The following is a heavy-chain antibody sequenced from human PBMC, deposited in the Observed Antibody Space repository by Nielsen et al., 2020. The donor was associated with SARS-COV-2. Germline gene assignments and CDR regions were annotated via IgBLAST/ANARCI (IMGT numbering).Heavy chain of an antibody. Sequence: GGSLRLSCAASGFTFKNAWMSWVRQAPGKGLEWVGRIKSEDDGATTDSAAPVKDRFTISRDDSKKTLFLQMTRLETEDTAVYYCTTGCTTGTCYSGPLDAWGPGTMVTVSS. J-gene: IGHJ3*01. D-gene: IGHD1-1*01. V-gene: IGHV3-15*01. CDR2: IKSEDDGATT. CDR3: TTGCTTGTCYSGPLDA. CDR1: GFTFKNAW.